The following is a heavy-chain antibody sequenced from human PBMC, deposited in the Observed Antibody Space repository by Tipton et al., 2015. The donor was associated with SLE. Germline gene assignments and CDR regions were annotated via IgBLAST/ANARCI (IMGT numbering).Heavy chain of an antibody. CDR2: IYHSGST. CDR3: ARPEGASITDAFDI. Sequence: TLSLTCTVSGGSISSYYWGWIRQPPGKGLEWIGSIYHSGSTYYNPSLKSRVTISVDTSKNQFSLKLSSVTAADTAVYYCARPEGASITDAFDIWGQGTTVTVSS. CDR1: GGSISSYY. D-gene: IGHD3-10*01. J-gene: IGHJ3*02. V-gene: IGHV4-38-2*02.